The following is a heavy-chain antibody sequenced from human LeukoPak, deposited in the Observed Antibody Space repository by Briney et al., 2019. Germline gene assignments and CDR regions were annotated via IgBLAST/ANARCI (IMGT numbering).Heavy chain of an antibody. J-gene: IGHJ4*02. Sequence: GGSLRLSCTASGFTFGDYGMSWFRRAPGKGLEWAGFIRSKAYGGTTEYAASVKGRFAISRDDSKSIAYLQMNSLKTEDTAVHYCSRGYCSGGSCYFDFDYWGQGTLVTVSS. CDR2: IRSKAYGGTT. CDR3: SRGYCSGGSCYFDFDY. CDR1: GFTFGDYG. V-gene: IGHV3-49*03. D-gene: IGHD2-15*01.